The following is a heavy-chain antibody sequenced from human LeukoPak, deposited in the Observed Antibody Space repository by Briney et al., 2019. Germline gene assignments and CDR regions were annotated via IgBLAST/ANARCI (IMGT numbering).Heavy chain of an antibody. CDR1: GFTFSSDA. V-gene: IGHV3-23*01. Sequence: GGSLRLSCAASGFTFSSDAMSWVRQAPGKGLEWVSAISGSGGSTYYADSVKGRFTISRDNSKNTLYLQMNSLRAEDTAVYYCAKGIAAAGLYYYFGMDVWGQGTTVTVSS. J-gene: IGHJ6*02. CDR3: AKGIAAAGLYYYFGMDV. CDR2: ISGSGGST. D-gene: IGHD6-13*01.